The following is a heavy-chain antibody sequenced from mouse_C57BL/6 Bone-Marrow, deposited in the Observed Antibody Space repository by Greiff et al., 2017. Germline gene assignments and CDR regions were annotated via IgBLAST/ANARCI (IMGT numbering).Heavy chain of an antibody. D-gene: IGHD1-1*01. Sequence: QVQLQQPGAELVKPGASVKMSCKASGYTFTSYWITWVKQRPGQGLEWIGDIYPGSGSTNYNEKFKSKDTLTVDTSSSTAYMQLSSLTSEDSAVYYCARPYYGSSYWYFDVWGTGTTVTVSS. CDR2: IYPGSGST. J-gene: IGHJ1*03. CDR3: ARPYYGSSYWYFDV. V-gene: IGHV1-55*01. CDR1: GYTFTSYW.